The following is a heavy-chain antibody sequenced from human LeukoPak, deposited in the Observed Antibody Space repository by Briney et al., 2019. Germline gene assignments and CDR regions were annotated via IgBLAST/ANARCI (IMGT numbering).Heavy chain of an antibody. CDR2: ISYDGSNK. CDR1: GFTFSSYA. J-gene: IGHJ3*02. D-gene: IGHD3-10*01. V-gene: IGHV3-30-3*01. CDR3: ARAPGRNDAFDI. Sequence: PGGSPRLSCAASGFTFSSYAMHWVRQAPGKGLEWVAVISYDGSNKYYADSVKGRFTISRDNSKNTLYLQMNSLRAEDTAVYYCARAPGRNDAFDIWGQGTMVTVSS.